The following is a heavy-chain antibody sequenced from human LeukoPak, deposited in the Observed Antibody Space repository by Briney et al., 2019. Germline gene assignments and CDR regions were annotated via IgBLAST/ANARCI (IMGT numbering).Heavy chain of an antibody. CDR3: ARFSRSAGPDY. J-gene: IGHJ4*02. D-gene: IGHD2-15*01. CDR2: IYYSGST. V-gene: IGHV4-39*07. CDR1: GGSISSSSYY. Sequence: SETLSLTCTVSGGSISSSSYYWGWIRQPPGKGLERIGSIYYSGSTYYNPSLKSRVTISVDTSKNQFSLKLSSVTAADTAVYYCARFSRSAGPDYWGQGTLVTVSS.